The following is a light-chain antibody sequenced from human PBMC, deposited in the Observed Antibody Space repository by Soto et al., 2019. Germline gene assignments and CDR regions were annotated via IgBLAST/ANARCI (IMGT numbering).Light chain of an antibody. CDR1: QSISSY. CDR3: QQSYSSPPT. Sequence: DIQMTQSPSSLSASVGDRVTITCRASQSISSYLNWYQQKPGKAPKLLIYAASSLKSGVPSRFSGSGSGTDFTLTISSLHPEDFATYYCQQSYSSPPTFGGGTKVEIK. CDR2: AAS. J-gene: IGKJ4*01. V-gene: IGKV1-39*01.